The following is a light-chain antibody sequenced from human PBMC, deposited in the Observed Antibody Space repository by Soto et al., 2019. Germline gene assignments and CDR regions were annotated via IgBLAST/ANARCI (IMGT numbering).Light chain of an antibody. V-gene: IGKV3-15*01. CDR1: QNISRS. CDR2: GTS. Sequence: EIVMTQSAFTLSVSTGDRATLSCRASQNISRSLAWYQQKPGQGPSLRIYGTSTRAGGVPARFSGGGYGTEFNLTITSLQPEDFAVYYCHQYNGWPRTFGQGTKVDI. CDR3: HQYNGWPRT. J-gene: IGKJ1*01.